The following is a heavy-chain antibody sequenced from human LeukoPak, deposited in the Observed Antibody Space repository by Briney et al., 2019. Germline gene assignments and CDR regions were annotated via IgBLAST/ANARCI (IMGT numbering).Heavy chain of an antibody. CDR2: INHSGST. D-gene: IGHD3-22*01. Sequence: PSETLSLTCAVYGGSFSGYYWSWIRQPPGKGLEWIGEINHSGSTNYNPSLKSRVTISVDTSKNQFSLKLSSVTAADTAVYYCARHQYCYDSSGYYLDYWGQGTLVTVSS. CDR1: GGSFSGYY. J-gene: IGHJ4*02. V-gene: IGHV4-34*01. CDR3: ARHQYCYDSSGYYLDY.